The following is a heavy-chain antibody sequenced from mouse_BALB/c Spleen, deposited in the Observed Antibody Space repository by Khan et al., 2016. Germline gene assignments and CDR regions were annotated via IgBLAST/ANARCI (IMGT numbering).Heavy chain of an antibody. D-gene: IGHD3-2*02. CDR3: ARRRLRDIGYAREY. V-gene: IGHV9-3-1*01. CDR1: GYAFTNYG. J-gene: IGHJ4*01. CDR2: IKTYSGES. Sequence: QIQLVQSGPELKKPGETVKISCKASGYAFTNYGMNWVKQAPGKGLKWMGWIKTYSGESTYADDFKGRFAFSLETSASTAYLQINSLKNEDTATYFGARRRLRDIGYAREYWGQGTSVTVSS.